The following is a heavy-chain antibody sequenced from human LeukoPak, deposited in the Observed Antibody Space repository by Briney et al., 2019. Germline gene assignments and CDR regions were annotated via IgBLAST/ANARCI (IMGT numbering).Heavy chain of an antibody. CDR3: ATLGGRFGESFDY. V-gene: IGHV1-24*01. D-gene: IGHD3-10*01. J-gene: IGHJ4*02. CDR2: FDPEGGET. Sequence: ASVKVSCKVSGYTLTELSMHWVRQAPGKGLEWMGGFDPEGGETIYAQKFQGRVTMTEDTSTDTAYMELSSLRSEDTAVYYCATLGGRFGESFDYWGQGTLVTVSS. CDR1: GYTLTELS.